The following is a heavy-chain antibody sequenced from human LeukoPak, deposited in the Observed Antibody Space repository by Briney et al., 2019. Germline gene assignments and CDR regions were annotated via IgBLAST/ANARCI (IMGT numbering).Heavy chain of an antibody. D-gene: IGHD2-15*01. Sequence: GGSLRLPCLASGFTFSSYAMDWVRQAPGQGLQWVSAVGTSADTYYADSVRGRFTISRDNSKNTLYLQMDSLRAEDTAIYYCTRKTPGRTPFDYWGQGILVTVSS. J-gene: IGHJ4*02. CDR1: GFTFSSYA. CDR3: TRKTPGRTPFDY. CDR2: VGTSADT. V-gene: IGHV3-23*01.